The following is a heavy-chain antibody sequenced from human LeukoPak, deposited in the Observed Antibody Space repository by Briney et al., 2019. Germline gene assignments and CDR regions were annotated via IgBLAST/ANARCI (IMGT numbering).Heavy chain of an antibody. CDR2: IYYSGST. J-gene: IGHJ2*01. D-gene: IGHD7-27*01. CDR3: ARNWGSRDYWYFDL. Sequence: SETLPLTCTVSGGSISSGGYYWSWIRQHPGKGLEWIGYIYYSGSTYYNPSLKSRVTISVDTSKNQFSLKLSSVTAADTAVYYCARNWGSRDYWYFDLWGRGTLVTVSS. CDR1: GGSISSGGYY. V-gene: IGHV4-31*03.